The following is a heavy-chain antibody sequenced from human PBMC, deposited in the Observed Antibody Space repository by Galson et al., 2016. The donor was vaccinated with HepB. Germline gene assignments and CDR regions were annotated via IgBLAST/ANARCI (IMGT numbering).Heavy chain of an antibody. CDR1: GFFFSNYG. D-gene: IGHD3-10*01. J-gene: IGHJ6*02. V-gene: IGHV3-30*18. CDR2: VSYDGYSK. Sequence: SLRLSCAASGFFFSNYGMHWVRQAPGKGLAWVAVVSYDGYSKYYADSVKGRFTISRDNSKTTMYLQMNSLRFEDTAVYYCAKDVYTSGSEYGMDVWGQGTTVTVSS. CDR3: AKDVYTSGSEYGMDV.